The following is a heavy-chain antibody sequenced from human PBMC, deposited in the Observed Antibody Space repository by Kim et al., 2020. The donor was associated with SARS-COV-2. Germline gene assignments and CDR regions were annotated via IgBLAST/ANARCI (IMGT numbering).Heavy chain of an antibody. Sequence: GGSLRLSCAASGFTVSSNYMSWVRQAPGKGLEWVSFIYSGGSTYYADSVKGRFTISRDNSKNTLYLQMNSLRAEDTAVYYWARSPQTYYDILTGYFGHYFDYWGQGTLVTVSS. CDR2: IYSGGST. CDR1: GFTVSSNY. J-gene: IGHJ4*02. D-gene: IGHD3-9*01. CDR3: ARSPQTYYDILTGYFGHYFDY. V-gene: IGHV3-66*01.